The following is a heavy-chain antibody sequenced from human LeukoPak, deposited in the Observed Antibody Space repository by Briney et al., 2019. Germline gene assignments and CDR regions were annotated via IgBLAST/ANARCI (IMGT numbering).Heavy chain of an antibody. CDR2: ISYDGSNK. D-gene: IGHD6-19*01. CDR1: GFTFSSYA. V-gene: IGHV3-30*04. Sequence: GRSLRLSCAASGFTFSSYAMHWDRQAPGKGLEWVAVISYDGSNKYYADSVKGRFTISRDNSKNTLYLQMNSLRAEDTAVYYCARVRSSGWYVRDDAFDIWGQGTMVTVSS. J-gene: IGHJ3*02. CDR3: ARVRSSGWYVRDDAFDI.